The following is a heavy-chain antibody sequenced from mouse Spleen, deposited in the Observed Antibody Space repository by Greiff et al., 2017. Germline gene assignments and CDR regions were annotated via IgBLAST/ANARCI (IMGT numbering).Heavy chain of an antibody. CDR2: IWRGGST. CDR1: GFSLTSYG. CDR3: AKKGPSNSFDY. J-gene: IGHJ2*01. D-gene: IGHD4-1*01. V-gene: IGHV2-5*01. Sequence: VQLQQSGPGLVQPSQSLSITCTVSGFSLTSYGVPWVRQSPGKGLEWLGVIWRGGSTDYNAAFMSRLRITKDNSKSQVFFKMNSLQADDTAIYYCAKKGPSNSFDYWGQGTTLTVSS.